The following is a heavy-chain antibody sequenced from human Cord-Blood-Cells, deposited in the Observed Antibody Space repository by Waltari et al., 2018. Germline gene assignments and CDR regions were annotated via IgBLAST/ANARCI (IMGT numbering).Heavy chain of an antibody. CDR1: GGSFSGYY. CDR2: IKHSGTT. J-gene: IGHJ4*02. CDR3: GRLLYGSGSYYFDY. Sequence: QVQLQQWGAGLLKPSETLSLTCAVYGGSFSGYYWSWIRQPPGKGLEWIGEIKHSGTTNSNPSLRSRATISVDTSKTQFSLKRSSLPAAETAVYYGGRLLYGSGSYYFDYWGQGTLVTVSS. D-gene: IGHD3-10*01. V-gene: IGHV4-34*01.